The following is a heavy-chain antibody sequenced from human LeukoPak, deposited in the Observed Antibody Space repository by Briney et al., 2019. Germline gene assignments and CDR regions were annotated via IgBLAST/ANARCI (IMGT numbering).Heavy chain of an antibody. CDR1: GSTFSSNG. Sequence: GGSLRLSCAASGSTFSSNGMYWVRQAPGKGVEWVAFIPYDGRNTYYADSVKGRFTTSRDTSKNTLYLQMINLRAEDTAVYYCAKESSASYYFDYWGQGTLVTVSS. CDR3: AKESSASYYFDY. V-gene: IGHV3-30*02. J-gene: IGHJ4*02. D-gene: IGHD3-10*01. CDR2: IPYDGRNT.